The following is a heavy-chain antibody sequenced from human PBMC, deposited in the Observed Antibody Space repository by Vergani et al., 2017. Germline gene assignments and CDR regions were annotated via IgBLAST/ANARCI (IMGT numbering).Heavy chain of an antibody. CDR3: ARPHYGDYVYFDY. V-gene: IGHV5-51*03. J-gene: IGHJ4*02. CDR1: EYSFGNYW. D-gene: IGHD4-17*01. Sequence: EVELVQSGPEMRKPGESLKISCKGSEYSFGNYWIGWVRQMPGKGLEWMGIIYPADSDTRYSPSFQGQVTISADKSISTAFLQWDSLKASDTALYYCARPHYGDYVYFDYWGQGTLVTVSS. CDR2: IYPADSDT.